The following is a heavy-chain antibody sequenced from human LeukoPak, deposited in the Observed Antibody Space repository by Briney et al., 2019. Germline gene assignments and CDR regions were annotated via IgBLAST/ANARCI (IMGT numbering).Heavy chain of an antibody. CDR1: GGSISSYY. CDR2: IYYSGST. CDR3: ARVGGGYATFDY. D-gene: IGHD5-12*01. Sequence: SETLSLTCTVSGGSISSYYWSWIRQPPGKGLEWIGYIYYSGSTNYNPSLKSRVTISVDTSKNQFSLKLNSVTAADTAVYYCARVGGGYATFDYWGQGTLVTVSS. J-gene: IGHJ4*02. V-gene: IGHV4-59*01.